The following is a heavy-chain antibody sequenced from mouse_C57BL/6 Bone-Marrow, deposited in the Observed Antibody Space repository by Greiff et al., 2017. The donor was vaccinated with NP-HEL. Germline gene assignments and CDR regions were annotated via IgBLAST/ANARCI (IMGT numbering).Heavy chain of an antibody. D-gene: IGHD1-1*01. CDR2: ISSGGDYI. CDR3: TSDYYGSSYAMDY. CDR1: GFTFSSYA. Sequence: EVKVEESGEGLVKPGGSLKLSCAASGFTFSSYAMSWVRQTPEKRLEWVAYISSGGDYIYYADTVKGRFTISRDNARNTLYLQMSSLKSEDTAMYYCTSDYYGSSYAMDYWGQGTSVTVSS. V-gene: IGHV5-9-1*02. J-gene: IGHJ4*01.